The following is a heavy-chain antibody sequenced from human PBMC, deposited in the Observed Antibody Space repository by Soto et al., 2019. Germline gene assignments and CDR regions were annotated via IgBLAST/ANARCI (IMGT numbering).Heavy chain of an antibody. CDR1: GFTFSSYG. CDR3: AKAMIVVAPLRSAFDI. V-gene: IGHV3-30*18. J-gene: IGHJ3*02. CDR2: ISYDGSNK. Sequence: GGSLRLSCAASGFTFSSYGMHWVRQAPGKGLEWVAVISYDGSNKYYADSVKGRFTISRDNSKNTLYLQMNSLRAEDTAVYYCAKAMIVVAPLRSAFDIWGQGTMVTVSS. D-gene: IGHD3-22*01.